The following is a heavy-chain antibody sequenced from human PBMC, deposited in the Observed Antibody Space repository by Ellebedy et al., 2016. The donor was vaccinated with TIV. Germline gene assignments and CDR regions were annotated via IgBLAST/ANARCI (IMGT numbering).Heavy chain of an antibody. CDR1: GFTFSTYS. CDR2: ISSSGGHI. CDR3: AKKGPEGSFDL. V-gene: IGHV3-21*01. J-gene: IGHJ4*02. Sequence: PGGSLRLSCAASGFTFSTYSMSWVRQAPGKGLEWVSSISSSGGHIYYADSVQGRFTISRDNAKNSLSLQMNSLRGEDTALYYCAKKGPEGSFDLWGLGTLVTVSS.